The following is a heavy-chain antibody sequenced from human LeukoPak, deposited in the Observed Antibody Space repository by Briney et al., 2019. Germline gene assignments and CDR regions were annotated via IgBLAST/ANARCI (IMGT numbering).Heavy chain of an antibody. Sequence: PGGSLRLSCAASGFTFSTYWMTWVRQAPGKGLEWVANIKQGGSEKYYVDSVKGRFTISRDNAKNSLYLQMNSLRAKDTAAYYCARGYYDFWSGSYYFDSWGQGTLVTVSS. CDR2: IKQGGSEK. CDR1: GFTFSTYW. J-gene: IGHJ4*02. CDR3: ARGYYDFWSGSYYFDS. D-gene: IGHD3-3*01. V-gene: IGHV3-7*01.